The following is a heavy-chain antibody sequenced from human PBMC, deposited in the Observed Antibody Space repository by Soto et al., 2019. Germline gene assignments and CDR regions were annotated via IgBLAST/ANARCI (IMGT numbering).Heavy chain of an antibody. CDR1: GFTFSNYS. CDR2: ISNNSGGK. J-gene: IGHJ4*02. D-gene: IGHD2-8*01. Sequence: PGGSLRLSCAASGFTFSNYSISWVRQAPGKGLEWLSYISNNSGGKYYADSVKGRFTISRDNAKNSLYLQMNSLRDEDTAAYYCARDREAQGTNGVCSGGYFDYWGQGNLVTVSS. CDR3: ARDREAQGTNGVCSGGYFDY. V-gene: IGHV3-48*02.